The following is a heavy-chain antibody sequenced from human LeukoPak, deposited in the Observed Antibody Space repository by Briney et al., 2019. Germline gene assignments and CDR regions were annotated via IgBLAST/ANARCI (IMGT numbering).Heavy chain of an antibody. CDR3: ARAGGLGTYYPNWFDP. Sequence: SQTLSLTCTVSGGSISSDTYSWSWVRQLAGQGLEWIGRIYTSGSTNYNPSLKSRVTISVDTSKNQFSLKLNSVTAADTAFYYCARAGGLGTYYPNWFDPWGQGTLVTVSS. CDR1: GGSISSDTYS. J-gene: IGHJ5*02. CDR2: IYTSGST. D-gene: IGHD3-10*01. V-gene: IGHV4-61*02.